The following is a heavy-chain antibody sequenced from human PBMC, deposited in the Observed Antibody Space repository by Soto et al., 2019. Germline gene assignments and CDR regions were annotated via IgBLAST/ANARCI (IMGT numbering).Heavy chain of an antibody. V-gene: IGHV4-59*01. Sequence: SSETLSLTCTVSGGSISSYYWSWIRQPPGTGLEWIGYIYYSGSTNYNPSLKSRVTISVDTSKNQFSLKLSSVTAADTAVYYCARDREGITGTFEPYYYYYYGMDVWGQGTTVTVSS. J-gene: IGHJ6*02. D-gene: IGHD1-7*01. CDR3: ARDREGITGTFEPYYYYYYGMDV. CDR1: GGSISSYY. CDR2: IYYSGST.